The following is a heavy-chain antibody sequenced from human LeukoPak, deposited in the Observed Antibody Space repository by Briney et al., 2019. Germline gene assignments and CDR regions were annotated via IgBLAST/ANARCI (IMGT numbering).Heavy chain of an antibody. J-gene: IGHJ4*02. CDR1: GFTFSTYA. V-gene: IGHV3-23*01. CDR2: ISANGGGT. CDR3: AKRAAAGTRLHYFDK. D-gene: IGHD6-13*01. Sequence: GGSLRLSCAASGFTFSTYAMGWVRQAPGKGLEWVSPISANGGGTYYADSVKGRFTISRDSSKNTLYLQMNSLSAEDTAIYYCAKRAAAGTRLHYFDKWGQGTLVTVSS.